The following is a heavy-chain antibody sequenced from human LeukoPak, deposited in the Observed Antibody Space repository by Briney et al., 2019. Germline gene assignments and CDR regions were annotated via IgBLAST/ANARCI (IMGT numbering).Heavy chain of an antibody. D-gene: IGHD2-15*01. V-gene: IGHV1-69*01. J-gene: IGHJ6*02. Sequence: ASVKVSCKASGCTFTSYAISWVRQAPGQGLEWMGGIIPIFGTANYAQKFQGRVTITADESTSTAYMELSSLRSEDTAVYYCASVSGVWFSTNYGMNVWGQGTTVTVPS. CDR2: IIPIFGTA. CDR1: GCTFTSYA. CDR3: ASVSGVWFSTNYGMNV.